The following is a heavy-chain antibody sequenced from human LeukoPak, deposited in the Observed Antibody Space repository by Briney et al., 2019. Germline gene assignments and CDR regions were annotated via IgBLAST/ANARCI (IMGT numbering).Heavy chain of an antibody. J-gene: IGHJ4*02. CDR1: GFTFSSYA. D-gene: IGHD3-10*01. V-gene: IGHV3-30-3*01. CDR3: ASAPRDYYFGSGSMGSYFDY. CDR2: ISNDGSNK. Sequence: PGGSLRLSCAASGFTFSSYAMHWVRQAPGKGLEWVAVISNDGSNKYYADSVKGRFTISRDNSKNTLYVQMNSLRAEDTAVYYYASAPRDYYFGSGSMGSYFDYWGQGTLVTVSS.